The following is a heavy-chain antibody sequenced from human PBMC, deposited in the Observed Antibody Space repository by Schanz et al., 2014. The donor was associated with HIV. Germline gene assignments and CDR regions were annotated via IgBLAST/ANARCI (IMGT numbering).Heavy chain of an antibody. CDR1: GYSFSIYG. V-gene: IGHV1-18*04. CDR2: ISASNGNT. D-gene: IGHD5-12*01. J-gene: IGHJ4*02. CDR3: ARGAAEMATMTPWRY. Sequence: QVQLVQSGTEVKKPGASVKVSCKTSGYSFSIYGITWVRQAPGQGLEWMGWISASNGNTNYAQKFQGRVTMTTDTSTSTAYMDLRSLRSDDTAVYYCARGAAEMATMTPWRYWGQGTLVTVSS.